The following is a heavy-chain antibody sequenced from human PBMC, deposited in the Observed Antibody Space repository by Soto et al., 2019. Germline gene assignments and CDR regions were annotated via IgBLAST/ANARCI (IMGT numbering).Heavy chain of an antibody. J-gene: IGHJ4*02. CDR2: IIPIFGTA. Sequence: ASVKVSCKASGGTFSSYAISWVRQAPGQGLEWMGGIIPIFGTANYAQKFQGRVTITADESTSTAYMELSSLRSGDTAVYYCARARGAAALRDFDYWGQGTLVTVSS. D-gene: IGHD6-13*01. CDR1: GGTFSSYA. V-gene: IGHV1-69*13. CDR3: ARARGAAALRDFDY.